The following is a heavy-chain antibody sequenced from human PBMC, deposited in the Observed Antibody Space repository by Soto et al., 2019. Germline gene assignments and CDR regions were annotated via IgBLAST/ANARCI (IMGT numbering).Heavy chain of an antibody. V-gene: IGHV1-3*05. CDR2: INAGNGNT. CDR1: GYTFTSYA. Sequence: QVQLVQSGAEEKKPGASVKVSCKASGYTFTSYAMHWVRQAPGQRLERMGWINAGNGNTKYSQKFQGRVTITRDTSASTAYMELSSVRSEDTAVYYCARSIVVVTALDYWGQGTLVTVSS. CDR3: ARSIVVVTALDY. D-gene: IGHD2-21*02. J-gene: IGHJ4*02.